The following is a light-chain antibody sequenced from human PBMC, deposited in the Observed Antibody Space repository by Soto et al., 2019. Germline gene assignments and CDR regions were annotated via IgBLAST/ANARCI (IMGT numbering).Light chain of an antibody. CDR3: GSWDSSLSAYV. Sequence: QSVMTQPPSVSAAPGQKVTISCSGSSSNIGGNSVSWYQQLPGTAPKLLIYDDNKRSSGIPDRFSGSKSGTSATLGITGFQTGDEADDYCGSWDSSLSAYVFGTGTKLTVL. CDR2: DDN. V-gene: IGLV1-51*01. CDR1: SSNIGGNS. J-gene: IGLJ1*01.